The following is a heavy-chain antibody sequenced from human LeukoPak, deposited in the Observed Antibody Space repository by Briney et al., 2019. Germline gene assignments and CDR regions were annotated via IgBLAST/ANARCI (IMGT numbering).Heavy chain of an antibody. V-gene: IGHV3-53*01. J-gene: IGHJ3*02. D-gene: IGHD1-26*01. CDR1: GFTVSSNY. CDR3: ASGSYPGAFDI. CDR2: IYSGGST. Sequence: GSLRLSCAASGFTVSSNYMSWVRQAPGKGLEWVSVIYSGGSTYYADSVKGRFTISRDNSKNTLYLQMNSLRVEDTAVYYCASGSYPGAFDIWGQGTMVTVSS.